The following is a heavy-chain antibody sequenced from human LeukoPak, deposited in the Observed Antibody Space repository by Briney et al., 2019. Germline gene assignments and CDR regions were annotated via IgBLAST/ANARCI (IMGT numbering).Heavy chain of an antibody. D-gene: IGHD6-6*01. V-gene: IGHV3-21*01. CDR1: GFTFSSYS. J-gene: IGHJ4*02. CDR3: AREYSSSSYFDY. Sequence: PGGSLRLSCAASGFTFSSYSMNWVRQAPGKGLEWVSSISGSSSYIYNADSVKGRFTISRDNAKNSLYLQMNSLRAEDTAVYYCAREYSSSSYFDYWGQGTLVTVSS. CDR2: ISGSSSYI.